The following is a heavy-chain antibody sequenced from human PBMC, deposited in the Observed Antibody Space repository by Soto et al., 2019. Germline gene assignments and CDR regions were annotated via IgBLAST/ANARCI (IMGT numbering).Heavy chain of an antibody. CDR2: IYYSGST. CDR1: GSSISSSSYY. Sequence: SETLSLTCTVSGSSISSSSYYWGWIRQPPGKGLEWIGSIYYSGSTYYNPSLKSRVTISVDTSKNQFSLKLSSVTAADTAVYYCARHKILRYGSGSYYDWGQGTLVTVS. J-gene: IGHJ4*02. D-gene: IGHD3-10*01. V-gene: IGHV4-39*01. CDR3: ARHKILRYGSGSYYD.